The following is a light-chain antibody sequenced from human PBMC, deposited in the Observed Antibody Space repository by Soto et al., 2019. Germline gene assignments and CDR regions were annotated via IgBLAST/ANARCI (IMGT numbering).Light chain of an antibody. J-gene: IGKJ4*01. CDR3: QQYNNWPLT. V-gene: IGKV3D-15*01. Sequence: DTVMTQSPATLSVSPGDRATLSCSASQSVSYNLAWYQQKPGQAPRLLIYDASTRATGIPARFSGSASGTEFTLTISSLLSEDFAVYYCQQYNNWPLTFGGGTKVDIK. CDR1: QSVSYN. CDR2: DAS.